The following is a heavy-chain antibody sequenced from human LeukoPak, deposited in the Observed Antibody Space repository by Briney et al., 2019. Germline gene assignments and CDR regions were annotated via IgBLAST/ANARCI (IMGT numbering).Heavy chain of an antibody. D-gene: IGHD6-19*01. J-gene: IGHJ3*02. CDR2: ISGSGGST. Sequence: GGSLRLSCAASGFTFSSYAMSWVRQAPGKGLEWVSAISGSGGSTYYADSVKGRFTISRDNSKNTLYLQMNSLRAEDTAVYYCARDRRGGIAVAGTRAFDIWGQGTMVTVSS. V-gene: IGHV3-23*01. CDR1: GFTFSSYA. CDR3: ARDRRGGIAVAGTRAFDI.